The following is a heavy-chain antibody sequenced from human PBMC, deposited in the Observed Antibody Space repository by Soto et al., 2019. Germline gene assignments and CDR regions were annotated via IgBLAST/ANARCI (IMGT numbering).Heavy chain of an antibody. Sequence: PSDTLSLTCDVYGGSFSSYYWNWIRQPPGKGLEWLGEINHSGSTNYNPSLESRVTISLDTSRTQFSLKLTSVTAADTAVYYCARGEGRLVGTWFDPWGQGTLVTVSS. CDR3: ARGEGRLVGTWFDP. V-gene: IGHV4-34*01. CDR1: GGSFSSYY. D-gene: IGHD5-12*01. J-gene: IGHJ5*02. CDR2: INHSGST.